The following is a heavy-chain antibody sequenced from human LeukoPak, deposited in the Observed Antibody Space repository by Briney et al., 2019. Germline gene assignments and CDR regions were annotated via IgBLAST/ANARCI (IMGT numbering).Heavy chain of an antibody. CDR2: ISYDGSNK. J-gene: IGHJ5*02. CDR3: AKDRTMVRGVIVNWFDP. D-gene: IGHD3-10*01. V-gene: IGHV3-30*18. CDR1: GFTFSSYG. Sequence: GRSLRLSCAASGFTFSSYGIHWVRQAPGKGLEWVAVISYDGSNKYYADSVKGRFTISRDNSKNTLNLQMNSLRAEDTAVYYCAKDRTMVRGVIVNWFDPWGQGTLVTVSS.